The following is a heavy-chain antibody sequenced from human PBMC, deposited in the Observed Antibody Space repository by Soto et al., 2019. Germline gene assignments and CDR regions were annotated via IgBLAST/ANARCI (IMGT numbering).Heavy chain of an antibody. Sequence: ASVKVSCKASGYTFTSYDINWVRHATGQGPEWMGWMNPDSGNTGYVQKFQGRVTMTRNTAISTAYMELSSLRSEDTAVYYCARSVGGSNVNFDYWGQGTLVTVSS. CDR3: ARSVGGSNVNFDY. CDR1: GYTFTSYD. V-gene: IGHV1-8*01. CDR2: MNPDSGNT. J-gene: IGHJ4*02. D-gene: IGHD3-10*01.